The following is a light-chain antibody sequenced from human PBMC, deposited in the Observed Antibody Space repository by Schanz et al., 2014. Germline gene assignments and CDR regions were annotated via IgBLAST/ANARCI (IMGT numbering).Light chain of an antibody. CDR1: SSDVGSYNL. V-gene: IGLV2-14*02. CDR2: EGD. J-gene: IGLJ3*02. CDR3: SSYTSSSTLRGV. Sequence: QSALTQPASVSGSPGQSITISCTGTSSDVGSYNLVSWYQQLPGKAPKLIIYEGDKRPSGVPDRFSGSKSGDTASLTISGLQAEDEADYYCSSYTSSSTLRGVFGGGTKLTVL.